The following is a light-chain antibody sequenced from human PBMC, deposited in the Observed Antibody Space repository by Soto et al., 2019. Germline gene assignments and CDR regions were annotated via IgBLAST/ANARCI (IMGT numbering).Light chain of an antibody. CDR2: KAS. Sequence: DIQMTQSPSNLSASVGDRFTITCRASQSINSWLAWYQQKPGKAPKLLIYKASSLESGVPSRLSGSGSGTEFTLTISSMQPDDFATYYCQQYNIYGTFGHGTKVDIK. J-gene: IGKJ1*01. CDR1: QSINSW. V-gene: IGKV1-5*03. CDR3: QQYNIYGT.